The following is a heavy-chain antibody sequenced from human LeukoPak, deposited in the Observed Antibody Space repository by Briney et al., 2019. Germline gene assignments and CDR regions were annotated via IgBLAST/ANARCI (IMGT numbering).Heavy chain of an antibody. D-gene: IGHD4-17*01. V-gene: IGHV3-7*01. CDR2: IKQDGSEK. J-gene: IGHJ4*02. CDR3: ARVRYYFDY. CDR1: GLTFSSYW. Sequence: GSLRLSCAVSGLTFSSYWMSWVRQAPGKGLEWVANIKQDGSEKYYVDSVKGRFTISRDNAKNSLYLQMNSLRAEDTAVYYCARVRYYFDYWGQGTLVTVSS.